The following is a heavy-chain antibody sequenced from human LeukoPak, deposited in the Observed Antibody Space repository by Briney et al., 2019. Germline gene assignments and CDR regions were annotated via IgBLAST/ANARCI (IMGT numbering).Heavy chain of an antibody. D-gene: IGHD5-18*01. Sequence: GASVKVSCKASGGTFSSYAISWVRQAPGQGLEWMGRFIPIFGIANYAQKFQGRVTITADKSTSTAYMELSSLRSEDTAVYYCARCGYSYGYIDYRGQGTLVTVSS. CDR3: ARCGYSYGYIDY. J-gene: IGHJ4*02. V-gene: IGHV1-69*04. CDR1: GGTFSSYA. CDR2: FIPIFGIA.